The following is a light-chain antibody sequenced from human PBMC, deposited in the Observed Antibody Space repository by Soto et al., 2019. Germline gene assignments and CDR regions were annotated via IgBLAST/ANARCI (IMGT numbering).Light chain of an antibody. J-gene: IGLJ1*01. Sequence: SALTQPASVSGSPGQSITISCTGTSSDIGGHDFLSWYQQHPGKAPKLLIXXXXXXXXXXXXXXXXXKSGNTASLTISGXXTEDXADYYCMSYRSGDTLVFGTGTKLTVL. CDR1: SSDIGGHDF. CDR2: XXX. V-gene: IGLV2-14*01. CDR3: MSYRSGDTLV.